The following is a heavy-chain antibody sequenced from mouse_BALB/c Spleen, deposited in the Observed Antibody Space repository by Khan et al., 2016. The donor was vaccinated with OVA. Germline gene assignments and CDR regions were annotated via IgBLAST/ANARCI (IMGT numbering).Heavy chain of an antibody. V-gene: IGHV1S81*02. J-gene: IGHJ2*01. D-gene: IGHD2-10*01. CDR1: GYTFTNYW. CDR3: ARNAYFGNYFDY. CDR2: IYPNDGRS. Sequence: QIQLVQSGAELVKPGASVKLSCKASGYTFTNYWVHWVKQRPGQGLEWIGEIYPNDGRSNTNEKFKNKATLTVDKSSSTAYMQLSSLTSEDSAVYYCARNAYFGNYFDYWGQGTTLTVSS.